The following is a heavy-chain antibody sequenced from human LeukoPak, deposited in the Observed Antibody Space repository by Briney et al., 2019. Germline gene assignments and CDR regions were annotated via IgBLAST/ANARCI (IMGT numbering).Heavy chain of an antibody. Sequence: GRSLRLSCAASGFTFSSYAMHWVRQAPGKGLEWVAVISYDGSNKYYADSVKGRFTISRDNSKNTLYLQMNSLRAEDTAVYYCARDSRATSKVPAAMLIWGQGTLVTVSS. J-gene: IGHJ4*02. V-gene: IGHV3-30-3*01. CDR3: ARDSRATSKVPAAMLI. CDR1: GFTFSSYA. CDR2: ISYDGSNK. D-gene: IGHD2-2*01.